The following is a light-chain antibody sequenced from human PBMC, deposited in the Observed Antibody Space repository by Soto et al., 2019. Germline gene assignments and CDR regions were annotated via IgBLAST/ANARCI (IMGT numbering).Light chain of an antibody. CDR3: QQYSSAST. V-gene: IGKV1-5*03. J-gene: IGKJ2*02. Sequence: DIQMTQSPATLSSSLGDRVTLTCRASQSVSNWLACYQQKPGKAPRLLISKASTLESGVPSRFSGSGSGTEFPLSISRVQPEGVATYYCQQYSSASTFGQGTKVEIK. CDR2: KAS. CDR1: QSVSNW.